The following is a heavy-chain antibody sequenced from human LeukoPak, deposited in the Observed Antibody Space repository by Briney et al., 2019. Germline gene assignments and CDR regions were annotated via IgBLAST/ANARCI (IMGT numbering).Heavy chain of an antibody. Sequence: GGSLRLSCAASGFTFSSYSMNWVRQAPGKGLEWVSYISSSSSTIYYADSVKGRFTISRDNSKNTVFLQMNSLRTEDTAVYYCARDAGSWTDFDYWGPGTLVSVSS. J-gene: IGHJ4*02. D-gene: IGHD3/OR15-3a*01. V-gene: IGHV3-48*01. CDR3: ARDAGSWTDFDY. CDR1: GFTFSSYS. CDR2: ISSSSSTI.